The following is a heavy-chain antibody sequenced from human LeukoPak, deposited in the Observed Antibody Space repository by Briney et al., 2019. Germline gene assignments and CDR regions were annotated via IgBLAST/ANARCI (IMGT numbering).Heavy chain of an antibody. CDR3: AKGWMFGDLLNC. CDR2: SSGRGGRT. CDR1: GLTFSKYA. Sequence: GGSLRLSCAACGLTFSKYAMSWVRQARGEGVEGVSSSSGRGGRTYYADSVKGRFAISRDSSKNTLFLQMNSLRVEDTAVYYCAKGWMFGDLLNCWGQGTLVTVSS. J-gene: IGHJ4*02. D-gene: IGHD3-10*02. V-gene: IGHV3-23*01.